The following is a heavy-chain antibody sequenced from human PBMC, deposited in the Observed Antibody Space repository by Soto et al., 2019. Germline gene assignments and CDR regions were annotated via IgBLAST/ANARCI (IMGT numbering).Heavy chain of an antibody. V-gene: IGHV1-18*01. CDR2: ISAYNGNT. Sequence: ASVKVSCTASGYTFTSYGISWVRNAPGQGLEWMGWISAYNGNTNYAQKLQGRVTMTTDTSTSTAYMELRSLRSDDTAVYYCASGAGVAGTNYYYYGMDVWGQGTTVTVSS. CDR3: ASGAGVAGTNYYYYGMDV. CDR1: GYTFTSYG. J-gene: IGHJ6*02. D-gene: IGHD6-19*01.